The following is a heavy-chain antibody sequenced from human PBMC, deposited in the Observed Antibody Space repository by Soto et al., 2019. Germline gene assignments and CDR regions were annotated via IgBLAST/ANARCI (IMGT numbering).Heavy chain of an antibody. CDR3: AKGGDILTGYETSAEYFQH. D-gene: IGHD3-9*01. CDR2: ISYDGSNK. CDR1: GFTFSSYG. V-gene: IGHV3-30*18. Sequence: QVQLVESGGGVVQPGRSLRLSCAASGFTFSSYGMHWVRQAPGKGLEWVAVISYDGSNKYYADSVKGRFTISRDNSKNPLYLQMNSLRAEDTAVYYCAKGGDILTGYETSAEYFQHWGQGTLVTVSS. J-gene: IGHJ1*01.